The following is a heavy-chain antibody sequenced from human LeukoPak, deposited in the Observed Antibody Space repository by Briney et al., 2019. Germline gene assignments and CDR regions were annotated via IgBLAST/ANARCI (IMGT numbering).Heavy chain of an antibody. CDR3: ARDRSGSYYTRIDY. J-gene: IGHJ4*02. D-gene: IGHD3-10*01. CDR1: GFTISSYW. CDR2: VKQDGSEK. Sequence: GGSLRLSCAASGFTISSYWMSWVRQAPGKGLEWVANVKQDGSEKYYVDTVKGRFTVSRDNAKNSLCLQMYSLRAEDTAVYYCARDRSGSYYTRIDYWGQGTLVTVSS. V-gene: IGHV3-7*01.